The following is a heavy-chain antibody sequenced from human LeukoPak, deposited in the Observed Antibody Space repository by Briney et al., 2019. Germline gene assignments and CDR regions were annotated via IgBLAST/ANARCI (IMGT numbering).Heavy chain of an antibody. V-gene: IGHV4-30-2*01. D-gene: IGHD2-2*01. CDR2: IYHTGST. CDR3: ARLQYCSGTSCYWFDP. CDR1: GGSISSGLYS. Sequence: SETLSLTCDVSGGSISSGLYSWSWIRQPLGKDLEWIGYIYHTGSTYYNPSLKSRVAISVDTSKNQFSLRLSSVTAADTAVYYCARLQYCSGTSCYWFDPWGQGTLVTVSS. J-gene: IGHJ5*02.